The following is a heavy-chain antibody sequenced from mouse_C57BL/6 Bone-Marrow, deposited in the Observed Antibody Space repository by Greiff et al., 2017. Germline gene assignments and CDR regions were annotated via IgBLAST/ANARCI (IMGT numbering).Heavy chain of an antibody. J-gene: IGHJ2*01. Sequence: QVHVQQSGAELVRPGASVKLSCKASGYTFTDYCINWVKQRPGQGLEWIARIYPGSGNTYYNEKFKGKATLTAEKSSSTAYMQLSSLTSEDSAVFFCASITTVVARGYFDYWGQGTPLTVSA. CDR1: GYTFTDYC. CDR2: IYPGSGNT. D-gene: IGHD1-1*01. CDR3: ASITTVVARGYFDY. V-gene: IGHV1-76*01.